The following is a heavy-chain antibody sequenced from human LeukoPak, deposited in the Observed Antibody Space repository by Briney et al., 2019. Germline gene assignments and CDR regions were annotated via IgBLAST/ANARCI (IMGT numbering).Heavy chain of an antibody. J-gene: IGHJ4*02. D-gene: IGHD1-1*01. V-gene: IGHV3-48*04. CDR2: ISSTSSAI. CDR3: ARCTTGRTFGSLREIKRSREIDY. Sequence: GGSLRLSCAASGFSFSSYAMNWVRQAPGKGLEWISYISSTSSAIYYADSVKGRFTISRDNAKNSLYLQMNSLRVEDTAVYYCARCTTGRTFGSLREIKRSREIDYWGQGTLVTVSS. CDR1: GFSFSSYA.